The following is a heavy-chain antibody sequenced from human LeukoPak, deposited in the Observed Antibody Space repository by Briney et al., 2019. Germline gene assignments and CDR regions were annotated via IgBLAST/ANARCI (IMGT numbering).Heavy chain of an antibody. J-gene: IGHJ4*02. V-gene: IGHV3-33*01. CDR1: GFSFSSYG. CDR3: ARERGRGRDSPWFDY. CDR2: IWYDGSKK. Sequence: GGSLRLSCAASGFSFSSYGMHWVRQAPGKGLEWVAVIWYDGSKKYYADSVKGRFIISRDNSRNTLYLQTNSLRVEDTTVYYCARERGRGRDSPWFDYWGQGTLVTVSS. D-gene: IGHD1-26*01.